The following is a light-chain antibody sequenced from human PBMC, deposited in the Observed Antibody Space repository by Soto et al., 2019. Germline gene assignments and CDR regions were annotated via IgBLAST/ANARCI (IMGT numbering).Light chain of an antibody. Sequence: QSVLTQPASVSGSPGQSITISCSGTSSDVGGYNYVSWYQQHPGKAPQLMIYDVSDRPSGVSNRFSGSKSGNTASLTISGLQADDEADYYCSSYTSSRTRVFGTGTKVTVL. CDR3: SSYTSSRTRV. CDR1: SSDVGGYNY. V-gene: IGLV2-14*01. CDR2: DVS. J-gene: IGLJ1*01.